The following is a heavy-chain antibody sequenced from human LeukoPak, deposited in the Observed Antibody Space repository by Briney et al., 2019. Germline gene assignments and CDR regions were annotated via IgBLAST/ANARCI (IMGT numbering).Heavy chain of an antibody. D-gene: IGHD2-2*01. CDR3: ARAGQGFCTSAGCFLSLDY. CDR2: IYYSGST. V-gene: IGHV4-39*07. J-gene: IGHJ4*02. CDR1: GVSISSSSYY. Sequence: SETLSLTCTVSGVSISSSSYYWGWIRQPPGKGLEWIGSIYYSGSTYYNPSLKSRVTISVDTSKNQFSLKLSSVTAADTAVYYCARAGQGFCTSAGCFLSLDYWGQGPLVTVSS.